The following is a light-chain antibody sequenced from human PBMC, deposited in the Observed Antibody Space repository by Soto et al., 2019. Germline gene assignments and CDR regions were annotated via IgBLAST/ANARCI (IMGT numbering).Light chain of an antibody. CDR1: QSVSSVS. Sequence: EIVLTQSPGTLSLSPGERATLSCRASQSVSSVSLAWYQQKPGQAPRLLVYGASTRATGIPDRFSGSGSGTDLTLTISRLEPEDFAVYYCKQYGGSPLVTFGQGTKLEIK. CDR2: GAS. CDR3: KQYGGSPLVT. J-gene: IGKJ2*01. V-gene: IGKV3-20*01.